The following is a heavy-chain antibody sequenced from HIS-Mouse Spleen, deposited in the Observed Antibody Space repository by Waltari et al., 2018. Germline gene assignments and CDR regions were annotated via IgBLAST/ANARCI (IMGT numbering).Heavy chain of an antibody. J-gene: IGHJ4*02. CDR1: GFSLSTSGMC. CDR3: ARIAEGYSSGWYAFDY. V-gene: IGHV2-70*15. D-gene: IGHD6-19*01. CDR2: IDWYDDK. Sequence: QVTLRESGPALVKPTQTLTLTCTFSGFSLSTSGMCVSWIRQPPGKALEWLARIDWYDDKYYSTSLKTRLTISKDTSKIQVVLTMTNMDPVDTATYYCARIAEGYSSGWYAFDYWGQGTLVTVSS.